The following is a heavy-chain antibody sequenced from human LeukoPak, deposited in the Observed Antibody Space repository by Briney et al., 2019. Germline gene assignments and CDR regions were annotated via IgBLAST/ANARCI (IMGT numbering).Heavy chain of an antibody. D-gene: IGHD5-18*01. CDR1: GVSVSSGSYY. Sequence: SETLSLTCTVSGVSVSSGSYYWSWIRQPPGKGLEWIGNIYYSGSTNYNPSLKSRVTISVDTSKNQFSLKLSSVTAADTAVYHCAREAMYSYGNNFDYWGQGTLVTVSS. CDR3: AREAMYSYGNNFDY. J-gene: IGHJ4*02. CDR2: IYYSGST. V-gene: IGHV4-61*01.